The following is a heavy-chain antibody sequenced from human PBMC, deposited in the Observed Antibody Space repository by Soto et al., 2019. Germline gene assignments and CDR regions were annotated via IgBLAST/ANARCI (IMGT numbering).Heavy chain of an antibody. CDR2: ISGSGGST. J-gene: IGHJ4*02. V-gene: IGHV3-23*01. CDR1: GFTFSSYA. D-gene: IGHD4-17*01. CDR3: EKEVGEMAEEDDYGVR. Sequence: EVQLLESGGGLVQPGGSLRLSCAAAGFTFSSYAMSWVRQAPGKGLEWVSAISGSGGSTYYADSGKGRFTIARDNSKNTLYLQMISLRAEDKAGEYCEKEVGEMAEEDDYGVRWGQGTLVTVSS.